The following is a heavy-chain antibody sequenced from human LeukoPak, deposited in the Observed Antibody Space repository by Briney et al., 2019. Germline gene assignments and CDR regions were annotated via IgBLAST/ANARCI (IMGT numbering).Heavy chain of an antibody. V-gene: IGHV1-69*01. CDR3: ARVRDQLLLFGSSDY. D-gene: IGHD2-2*01. CDR1: GGTFSSYA. Sequence: SVKVSCKASGGTFSSYAISWVRQAPGQGLEWMGGIIPNFGTANYAQKFQGRVTITADESTSTAYMELSSLRSEDTAVYYCARVRDQLLLFGSSDYWGQGTLVTVSS. J-gene: IGHJ4*02. CDR2: IIPNFGTA.